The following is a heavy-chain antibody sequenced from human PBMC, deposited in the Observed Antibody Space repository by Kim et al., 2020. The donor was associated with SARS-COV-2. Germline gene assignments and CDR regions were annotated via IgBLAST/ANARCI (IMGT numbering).Heavy chain of an antibody. D-gene: IGHD3-10*01. V-gene: IGHV3-43*02. Sequence: GGSLRLSCAASGFTFDDYAMHWVRQVPGKGLEWVSLITGDGDTTYHADSVKGRFTISRDNSKNSLYLQLNSLRSEDTALYYCAKDAGSGTYFDSWGQGTL. CDR3: AKDAGSGTYFDS. CDR1: GFTFDDYA. CDR2: ITGDGDTT. J-gene: IGHJ4*02.